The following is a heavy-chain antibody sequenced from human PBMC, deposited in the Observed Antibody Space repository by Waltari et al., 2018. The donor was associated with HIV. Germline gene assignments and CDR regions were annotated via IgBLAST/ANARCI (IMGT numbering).Heavy chain of an antibody. Sequence: QVQLVQSGAEVKKPGASVKVSCKASGYTFTSSDINWVRQATGQGIEWMGWMNPNSGNTGYAQKFQGRVTMTRNTSISTAYMELSSLRSEDTAVYYCARVRRRYYYDSSGYYAFDIWGQGTMVTVSS. D-gene: IGHD3-22*01. CDR3: ARVRRRYYYDSSGYYAFDI. CDR2: MNPNSGNT. J-gene: IGHJ3*02. V-gene: IGHV1-8*01. CDR1: GYTFTSSD.